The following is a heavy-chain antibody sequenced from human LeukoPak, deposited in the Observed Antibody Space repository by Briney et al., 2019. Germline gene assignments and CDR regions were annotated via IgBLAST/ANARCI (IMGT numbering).Heavy chain of an antibody. CDR2: ISAYNGNT. D-gene: IGHD3-3*01. CDR1: GYTFTSYG. J-gene: IGHJ4*02. Sequence: ASVRVSCKASGYTFTSYGISWVRQAPGQGLEWMGWISAYNGNTNYAQKLQGRVTMTTDTSTSTAYMELRSLRSDDTAVYYCARLRITIFGVVSPFDYWGQGTLATVSS. V-gene: IGHV1-18*01. CDR3: ARLRITIFGVVSPFDY.